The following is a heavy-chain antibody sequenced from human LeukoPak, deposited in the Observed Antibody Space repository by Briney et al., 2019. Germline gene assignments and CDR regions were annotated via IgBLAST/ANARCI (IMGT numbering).Heavy chain of an antibody. V-gene: IGHV1-46*01. D-gene: IGHD3-9*01. CDR3: ARDAVGYYDILTGLYDY. Sequence: ASVKVSCKASGYSFTSYYMHWVRQAPGQGLEWMGIINPSGGSTSYAQKFQGRVTMTRDMSTSTVYMELSSLRSDDTAVYYCARDAVGYYDILTGLYDYWGQGTLVTVSS. CDR2: INPSGGST. CDR1: GYSFTSYY. J-gene: IGHJ4*02.